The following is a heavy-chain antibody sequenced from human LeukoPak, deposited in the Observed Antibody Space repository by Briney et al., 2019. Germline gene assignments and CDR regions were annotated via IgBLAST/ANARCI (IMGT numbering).Heavy chain of an antibody. J-gene: IGHJ5*02. D-gene: IGHD5-24*01. CDR3: ARVEGQMATIEDLNWFDP. CDR1: GGSISSSSYY. CDR2: IYHSGST. Sequence: SETLSLTCTVSGGSISSSSYYWGWIRQPPGKGLEWIGSIYHSGSTYYRPSLKGRVTISVDTSKNQFSLKLSSVTAADTAVYYCARVEGQMATIEDLNWFDPWGQGTLVTVSS. V-gene: IGHV4-39*07.